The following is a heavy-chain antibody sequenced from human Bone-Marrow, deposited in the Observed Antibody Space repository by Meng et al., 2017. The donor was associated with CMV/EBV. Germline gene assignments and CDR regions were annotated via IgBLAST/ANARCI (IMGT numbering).Heavy chain of an antibody. Sequence: SETLSLTCTVSGYSISSGYYWGWVRQPPGKGLEWIGSIYHSGSTYYNPSLKSRVTISVDTSKNQFSLKLSSVTAADTAVYYCARARFDYWGQGMLVTISS. CDR2: IYHSGST. CDR1: GYSISSGYY. V-gene: IGHV4-38-2*02. CDR3: ARARFDY. J-gene: IGHJ4*02.